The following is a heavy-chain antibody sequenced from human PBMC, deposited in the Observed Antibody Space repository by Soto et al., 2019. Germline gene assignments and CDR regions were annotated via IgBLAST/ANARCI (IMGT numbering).Heavy chain of an antibody. Sequence: QVQLVQSGAEVKKPGSSVKVSCKASGGTFSSYAISWVLQAPGQGLEWMGGIIPIFGTANYAQKFQGRVTISADESTSTAYMELSSMRSEETAVYYCASPYKLGREAFDIWGQGTMVTVSS. J-gene: IGHJ3*02. CDR2: IIPIFGTA. D-gene: IGHD7-27*01. CDR3: ASPYKLGREAFDI. CDR1: GGTFSSYA. V-gene: IGHV1-69*01.